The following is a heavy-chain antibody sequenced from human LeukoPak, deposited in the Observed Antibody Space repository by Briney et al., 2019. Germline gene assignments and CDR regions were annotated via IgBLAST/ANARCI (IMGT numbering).Heavy chain of an antibody. CDR3: ARDPSGSGFGAFDI. V-gene: IGHV1-2*02. CDR1: GYTFTGYY. J-gene: IGHJ3*02. CDR2: INPNSGGT. Sequence: ASVKVSCKASGYTFTGYYMHWVRQAPGQGLEWMGWINPNSGGTNYAQKFQGRVTMTRDTSISTAYMELSRLRSDDTAVYYCARDPSGSGFGAFDIWGQGTMVTVSS. D-gene: IGHD1-26*01.